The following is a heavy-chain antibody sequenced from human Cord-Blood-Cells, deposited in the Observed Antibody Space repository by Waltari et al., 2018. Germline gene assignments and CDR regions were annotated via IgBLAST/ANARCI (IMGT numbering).Heavy chain of an antibody. CDR1: GYTFTSYG. CDR3: ARDRHCSGGSCYSAWFDP. D-gene: IGHD2-15*01. Sequence: QVQLVQSGAEVKKPGASVKVSCKASGYTFTSYGISWVRPAPGPGLEWMGWISAYNGNTNYAQKLQGRVTMTTDTSTSTAYMELRSLRSDDTAVYYCARDRHCSGGSCYSAWFDPWGQGTLVTVSS. CDR2: ISAYNGNT. J-gene: IGHJ5*02. V-gene: IGHV1-18*01.